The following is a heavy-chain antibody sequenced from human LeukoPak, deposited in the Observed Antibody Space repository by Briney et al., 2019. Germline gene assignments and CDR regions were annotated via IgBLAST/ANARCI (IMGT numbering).Heavy chain of an antibody. V-gene: IGHV1-18*01. CDR1: GYTFTNYG. CDR2: ISAYNGDT. CDR3: ANARSSEAFDI. J-gene: IGHJ3*02. Sequence: GASVKVSCKASGYTFTNYGINWVRQAPGQGLEWVGWISAYNGDTIYAQRLQGRVTMTTDTSTSTAYMELRSLRSDDTAVYYCANARSSEAFDICGQGTMVTVSS. D-gene: IGHD6-6*01.